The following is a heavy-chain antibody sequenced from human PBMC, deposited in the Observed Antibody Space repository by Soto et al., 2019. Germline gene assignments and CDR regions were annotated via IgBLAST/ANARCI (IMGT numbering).Heavy chain of an antibody. CDR3: GSVGSSYWFDP. CDR1: GFTFSSYS. CDR2: ISSSSSYI. V-gene: IGHV3-21*05. Sequence: GGSLRLSCAASGFTFSSYSMNWVRQAPGKGLEWVSYISSSSSYIYYADSVKGRFTISRDNAKNSLCLQMNSLRAEDTAVYYCGSVGSSYWFDPWGQGTLVTVSS. D-gene: IGHD2-15*01. J-gene: IGHJ5*02.